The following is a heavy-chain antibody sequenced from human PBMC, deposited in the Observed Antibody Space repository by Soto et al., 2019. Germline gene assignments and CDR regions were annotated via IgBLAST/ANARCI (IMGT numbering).Heavy chain of an antibody. J-gene: IGHJ4*02. CDR1: GFTFSSYA. CDR2: ISGSGGST. Sequence: EVQLLESGGGLVQPGGSLRLSCAASGFTFSSYAMSWVRQAPGKGLEWVSAISGSGGSTYYADSVKGRFTISRDNSKNTLYLQMNSLRAEDAAVYYCAKDSAGSARWWYDLGAGPKDYWGQGTLVTVSS. V-gene: IGHV3-23*01. D-gene: IGHD2-15*01. CDR3: AKDSAGSARWWYDLGAGPKDY.